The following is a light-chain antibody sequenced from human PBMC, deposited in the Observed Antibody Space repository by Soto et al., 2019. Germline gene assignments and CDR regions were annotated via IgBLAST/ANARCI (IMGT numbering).Light chain of an antibody. CDR3: QQYRTSPLT. J-gene: IGKJ5*01. V-gene: IGKV3-20*01. CDR1: QSITNNY. CDR2: GAS. Sequence: ETVLTQSPGTLSLSPGERATLSCRASQSITNNYLACYQQKPGQAPRLLIYGASSRVTGIPDRFSGSGSDKDFTLTISRLEPEDCAVYYCQQYRTSPLTFGQGTRLEIK.